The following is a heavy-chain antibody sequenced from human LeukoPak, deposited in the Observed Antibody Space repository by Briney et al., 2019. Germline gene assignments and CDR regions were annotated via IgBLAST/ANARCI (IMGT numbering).Heavy chain of an antibody. D-gene: IGHD3-10*02. CDR1: GFTFSSYE. V-gene: IGHV3-48*03. CDR2: ISSSGSTI. J-gene: IGHJ6*04. CDR3: AELGITMIGGV. Sequence: TGGSLRLSCAASGFTFSSYEMNWVRQAPGEGLEWGSYISSSGSTIYYADSVKGRFTISRDNAKNSLYLQMNSLRAEDTAVYYCAELGITMIGGVWGKGTTVTISS.